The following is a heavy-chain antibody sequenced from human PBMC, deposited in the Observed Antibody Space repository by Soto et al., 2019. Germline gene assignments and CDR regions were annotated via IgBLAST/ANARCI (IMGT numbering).Heavy chain of an antibody. CDR3: AKDRMPVSGTLFDF. D-gene: IGHD6-19*01. V-gene: IGHV3-23*01. CDR2: ISSVGGAT. Sequence: GGSLRLSCAASGFSFSNFAMSWVRQAPGEGLEWASGISSVGGATNYADSVKGRFTISRDNSKNTVYLQMNSLRGEDTAVYYCAKDRMPVSGTLFDFWGQGILVTVSS. J-gene: IGHJ4*02. CDR1: GFSFSNFA.